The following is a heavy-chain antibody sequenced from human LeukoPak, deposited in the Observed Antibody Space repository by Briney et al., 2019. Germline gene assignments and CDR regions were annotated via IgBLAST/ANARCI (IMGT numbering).Heavy chain of an antibody. Sequence: PGGSLRLSCAASGFTFDDYAMHWVRQAPGKGLEWVSGISWNSGSIGYADSVKGRFTISRDNAKNSLYLQMNSLRAEDTALYYCAKGWYSSSLFDYWGQGTLVTVSS. CDR3: AKGWYSSSLFDY. CDR1: GFTFDDYA. D-gene: IGHD6-13*01. J-gene: IGHJ4*02. CDR2: ISWNSGSI. V-gene: IGHV3-9*01.